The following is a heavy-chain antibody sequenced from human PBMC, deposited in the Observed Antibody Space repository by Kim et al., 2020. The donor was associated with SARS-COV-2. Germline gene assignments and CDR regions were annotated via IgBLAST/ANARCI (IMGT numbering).Heavy chain of an antibody. Sequence: GGSLRLSCATPGFTFSRYTMNWVRQAPGKGLEWVSSISGRSSFIYYADSLKGRFTISRDNAKNSLYLQMISLRVEDTAVYYCVRGGDITTTGYYAMDVWG. CDR3: VRGGDITTTGYYAMDV. CDR2: ISGRSSFI. J-gene: IGHJ6*01. D-gene: IGHD1-20*01. CDR1: GFTFSRYT. V-gene: IGHV3-21*01.